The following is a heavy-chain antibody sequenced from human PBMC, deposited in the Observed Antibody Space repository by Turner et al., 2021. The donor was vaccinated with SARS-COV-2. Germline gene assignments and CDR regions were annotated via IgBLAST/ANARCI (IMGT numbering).Heavy chain of an antibody. CDR1: GFTLSTSGVG. CDR3: AHSEVSGFAEANFDY. CDR2: IYWNVGK. D-gene: IGHD3-10*01. J-gene: IGHJ4*02. Sequence: QITLTESGPTLVNPTQTPTLTCTFSGFTLSTSGVGVGWIRQPRGKALEWLALIYWNVGKRYSPSLKSRLTITKDTSKNQMVLTMTNMDPVDTATYYCAHSEVSGFAEANFDYWGQGTLVTVSS. V-gene: IGHV2-5*01.